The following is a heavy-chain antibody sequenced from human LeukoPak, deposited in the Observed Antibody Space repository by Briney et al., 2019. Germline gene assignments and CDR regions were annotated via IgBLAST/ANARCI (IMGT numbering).Heavy chain of an antibody. V-gene: IGHV6-1*01. Sequence: QTLSLTCAISGDSVSSNGASWNWIRQSPSRGLEWLGRTYYRSQQWHSDYAPSVKGRITLNPDTSKNQFSLQLNSMTPEDTAVYYCGRETDFGVVTNWGQGTLVTVSS. CDR1: GDSVSSNGAS. CDR2: TYYRSQQWHS. D-gene: IGHD3-3*01. CDR3: GRETDFGVVTN. J-gene: IGHJ4*02.